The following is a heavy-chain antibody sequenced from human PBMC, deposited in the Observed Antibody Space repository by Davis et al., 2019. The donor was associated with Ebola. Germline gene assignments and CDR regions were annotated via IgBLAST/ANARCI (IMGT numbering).Heavy chain of an antibody. CDR1: GGSFSGYY. CDR3: ARGPTYYYGMDV. Sequence: SETLSLTCAVYGGSFSGYYWSWIRQPPGKGLEWIGEINHSGSTNYNPSLKSRVTISVDTSKNQFSLKLNSVTAADTAVYYCARGPTYYYGMDVWGQGTTVTVSS. CDR2: INHSGST. J-gene: IGHJ6*02. V-gene: IGHV4-34*01.